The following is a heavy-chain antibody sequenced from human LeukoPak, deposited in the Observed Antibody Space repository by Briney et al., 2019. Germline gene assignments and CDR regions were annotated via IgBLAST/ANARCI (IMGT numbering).Heavy chain of an antibody. D-gene: IGHD3-10*01. V-gene: IGHV3-30*03. CDR3: ASTSKDSGVQGGQRGAFDI. Sequence: GGSLRLSCAASGFTFSSYGMHWVRQAPGKGREWVTIISKEGNNKYYADSVKGRFTISRDNSKNTLYLKMNSLRAEDTAVYYCASTSKDSGVQGGQRGAFDIWGQGTMVTVSS. J-gene: IGHJ3*02. CDR1: GFTFSSYG. CDR2: ISKEGNNK.